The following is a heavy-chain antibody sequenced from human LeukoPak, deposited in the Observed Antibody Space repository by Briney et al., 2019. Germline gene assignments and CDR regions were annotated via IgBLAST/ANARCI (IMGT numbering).Heavy chain of an antibody. CDR2: IDQSGST. CDR1: GYSISSGYY. D-gene: IGHD5-18*01. V-gene: IGHV4-38-2*01. Sequence: KPSGTLSLTCAVSGYSISSGYYWGWIRQPPGKGLEWIGSIDQSGSTYYNPSLKSRVIISVDTSKNQFSLKLSFVTAADTAVYYCARGDFYNYGKPFDSWGQGTLVTVSS. CDR3: ARGDFYNYGKPFDS. J-gene: IGHJ4*02.